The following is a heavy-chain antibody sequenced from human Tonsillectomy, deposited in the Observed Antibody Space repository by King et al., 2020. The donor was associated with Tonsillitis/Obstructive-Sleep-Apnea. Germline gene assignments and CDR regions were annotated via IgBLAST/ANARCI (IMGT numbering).Heavy chain of an antibody. CDR2: ISPYNGDT. CDR3: ARGXXSXXXDSXGXYTXXY. Sequence: VQLVQSGAEVKKPGASVKVSCKASGYTFTNYGISWVRQAPGQGLEWMGWISPYNGDTNYAQKLQGRVTMTTGTSTSTAYMELRSLRSDDTAVYYCARGXXSXXXDSXGXYTXXYWGXXTLVTV. D-gene: IGHD3-22*01. V-gene: IGHV1-18*01. CDR1: GYTFTNYG. J-gene: IGHJ4*02.